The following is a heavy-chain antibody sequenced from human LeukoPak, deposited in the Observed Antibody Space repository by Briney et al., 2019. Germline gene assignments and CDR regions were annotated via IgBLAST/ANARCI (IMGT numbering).Heavy chain of an antibody. Sequence: PGGSLRLSCAASGFTFSSYSMNWVRQAPGKGLEWVSSISSSSSYIYYADSVKGRFTISRDNAKNSLYLQMNSLRAEDTAVYYCSRHNLYCSGTSCYKTDAFDFWGHGTMVTVSS. CDR3: SRHNLYCSGTSCYKTDAFDF. V-gene: IGHV3-21*01. J-gene: IGHJ3*01. CDR1: GFTFSSYS. D-gene: IGHD2-2*02. CDR2: ISSSSSYI.